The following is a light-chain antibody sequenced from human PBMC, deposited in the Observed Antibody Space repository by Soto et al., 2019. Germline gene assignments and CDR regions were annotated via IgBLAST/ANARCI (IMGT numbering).Light chain of an antibody. J-gene: IGKJ1*01. CDR1: QSVRSN. CDR2: DAS. V-gene: IGKV3-15*01. CDR3: QQYNAWPQWT. Sequence: EIVMTQSPATLSVSPGERATLSCRASQSVRSNLAWYQQTPGQAPRLLIYDASDRATGISARFSGSGSGTEFTLTISNLQSEDFAVYYCQQYNAWPQWTFGQGTKVQIK.